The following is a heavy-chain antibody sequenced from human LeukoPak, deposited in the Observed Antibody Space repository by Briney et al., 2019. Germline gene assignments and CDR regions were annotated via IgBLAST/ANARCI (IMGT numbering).Heavy chain of an antibody. Sequence: GGSLRLSCAASGFAFSYYAMSWVRQAPGKGLEWVSGISGSGSTHYTDSVKGRFTISRDNSKSTLDLQMNSLRVEDTALYYCAKDIYSAYDLERAFDFWGQGTLVTVS. CDR3: AKDIYSAYDLERAFDF. CDR2: ISGSGST. D-gene: IGHD5-12*01. CDR1: GFAFSYYA. J-gene: IGHJ5*01. V-gene: IGHV3-23*01.